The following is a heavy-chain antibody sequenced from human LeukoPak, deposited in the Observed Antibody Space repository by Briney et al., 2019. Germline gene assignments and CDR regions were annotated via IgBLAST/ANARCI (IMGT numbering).Heavy chain of an antibody. Sequence: GGSLRLSCVVSGFTFGSSWMSWVRQAPGKGLEWVTNIEPDGSEKYYVDSVKGRFTISRDNAKNSLYLQMNSLRAEDTAVYYCAIGSTLPLHYYYGMDVWGQGTTVTVSS. CDR3: AIGSTLPLHYYYGMDV. CDR2: IEPDGSEK. CDR1: GFTFGSSW. J-gene: IGHJ6*02. V-gene: IGHV3-7*01. D-gene: IGHD3-16*01.